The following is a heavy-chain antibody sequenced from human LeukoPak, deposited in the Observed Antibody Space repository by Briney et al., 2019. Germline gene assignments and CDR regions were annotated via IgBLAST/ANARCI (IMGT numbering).Heavy chain of an antibody. Sequence: GASVKVSCKASGYTFSSYGISWVRQAPGQGLEWMGWISAYNGNTNYAQKLQGRVTMTTDTSTSTAYMELRSLRSDDTAVYYCARWGTYYYDSSGYYMSQLELFDYWGQGTLVTVSS. D-gene: IGHD3-22*01. CDR3: ARWGTYYYDSSGYYMSQLELFDY. CDR1: GYTFSSYG. J-gene: IGHJ4*02. CDR2: ISAYNGNT. V-gene: IGHV1-18*01.